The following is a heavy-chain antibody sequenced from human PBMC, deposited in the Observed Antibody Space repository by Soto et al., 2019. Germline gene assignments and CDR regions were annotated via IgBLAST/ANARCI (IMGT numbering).Heavy chain of an antibody. D-gene: IGHD3-10*01. CDR1: GFTFSSYG. J-gene: IGHJ6*02. CDR2: ISYDGSNK. Sequence: GGSLRLSCAASGFTFSSYGMHWVRQAPGKGLEWVAVISYDGSNKYYADSVKGRFTISRDNSKNTLYLQMNSLRAEDTAVYYCAKDVINTYYYGSGSYYNTARRYYYGMDVWGQGTTVTVSS. V-gene: IGHV3-30*18. CDR3: AKDVINTYYYGSGSYYNTARRYYYGMDV.